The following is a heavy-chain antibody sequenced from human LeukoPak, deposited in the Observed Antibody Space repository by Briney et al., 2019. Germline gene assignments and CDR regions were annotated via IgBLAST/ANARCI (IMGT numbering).Heavy chain of an antibody. CDR3: ARDPPGYYDSSGYFT. Sequence: PGGSLRLSCAPSGFSFKSYAVNWGRQAPGKGLEWVSVIYSGGSTYYADSMKSPFTISRDNSKNTLYLQMNSLRAEDTGVYYCARDPPGYYDSSGYFTWGQGTLVTVSS. CDR2: IYSGGST. CDR1: GFSFKSYA. D-gene: IGHD3-22*01. V-gene: IGHV3-53*05. J-gene: IGHJ5*02.